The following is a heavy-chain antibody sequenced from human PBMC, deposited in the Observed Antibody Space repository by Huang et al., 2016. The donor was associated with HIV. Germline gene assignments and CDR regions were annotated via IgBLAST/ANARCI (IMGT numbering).Heavy chain of an antibody. D-gene: IGHD1-7*01. Sequence: VESGGRSVQPGGSIKLSCVGSTFTFGAYWMSGVRQPPGKGLEWVANIKQDESEKYYVDPVKGRFNISRDNARKVLFLEMDDLRVEDTAIYFCATKTAGMDIWGQGTTVTVSS. V-gene: IGHV3-7*01. J-gene: IGHJ6*02. CDR1: TFTFGAYW. CDR3: ATKTAGMDI. CDR2: IKQDESEK.